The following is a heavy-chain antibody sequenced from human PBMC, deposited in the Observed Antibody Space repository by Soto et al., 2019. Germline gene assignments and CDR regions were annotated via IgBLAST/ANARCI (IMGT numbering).Heavy chain of an antibody. D-gene: IGHD3-10*01. Sequence: GGSLRLSCAASGFTFSSYGMHWVRQAPGKGLEWVAVIWYDGSNKYYADSVKGRFTISRDNSKNTLYLQMNSLRAEDTAVYYCARWGFFYGSGSYYKDYWGQGTLVTVSS. CDR2: IWYDGSNK. CDR1: GFTFSSYG. CDR3: ARWGFFYGSGSYYKDY. V-gene: IGHV3-33*01. J-gene: IGHJ4*02.